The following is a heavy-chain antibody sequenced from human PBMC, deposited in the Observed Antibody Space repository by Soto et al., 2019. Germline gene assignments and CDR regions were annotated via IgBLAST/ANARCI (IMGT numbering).Heavy chain of an antibody. CDR2: ISAYNGNT. J-gene: IGHJ3*02. Sequence: ASVKVSCKASGYTFTSYGISWVRQAPGQGLEWMGWISAYNGNTNYAQKLQGRVTMTTDTSTSTAYMELSSLRSEDTAVYYCAASPRWFGELSFAFDIWGQGTMVTVSS. CDR3: AASPRWFGELSFAFDI. CDR1: GYTFTSYG. V-gene: IGHV1-18*01. D-gene: IGHD3-10*01.